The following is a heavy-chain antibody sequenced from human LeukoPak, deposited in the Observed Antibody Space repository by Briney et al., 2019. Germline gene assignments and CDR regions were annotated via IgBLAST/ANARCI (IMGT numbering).Heavy chain of an antibody. D-gene: IGHD3-22*01. CDR3: ARDGPYHYDSSGYSAHGGFDY. V-gene: IGHV1-2*02. Sequence: ASVKVSCKASGYTFTGYYMHWVRQAPGQGLEWMGWINPNSGGTNYAQKFQGRVTMTRDTSISTAYMELSRLRSDDTAVYYCARDGPYHYDSSGYSAHGGFDYWGQGTLVTVSS. CDR1: GYTFTGYY. CDR2: INPNSGGT. J-gene: IGHJ4*02.